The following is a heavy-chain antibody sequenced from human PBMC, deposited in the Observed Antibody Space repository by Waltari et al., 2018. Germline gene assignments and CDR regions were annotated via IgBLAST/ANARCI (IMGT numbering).Heavy chain of an antibody. J-gene: IGHJ6*02. CDR1: GASLTTYY. V-gene: IGHV4-59*01. CDR2: IHDSGDT. CDR3: ARVHGSESPLSWGTDV. Sequence: QVQLQESGPGLMKPSETLSLSCTVSGASLTTYYWSWIRQPPGKGLEYIGYIHDSGDTNYRPSLRSRVSMSLDTAKNQFSLEVSSVTAADSAVYYWARVHGSESPLSWGTDVWGQGTAVTVSS.